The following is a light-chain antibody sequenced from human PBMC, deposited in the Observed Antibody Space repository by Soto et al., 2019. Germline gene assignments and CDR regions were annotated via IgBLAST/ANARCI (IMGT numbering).Light chain of an antibody. CDR2: DAS. Sequence: DIQMTQSPSTLSASVGDRVTITCRASQTISSWLAWYQQKPGKAPNLLIYDASTLERGVPSRFSGSGSGTEFTLTVSSLQPDDFATYYCQQYSDYSWTFGQGTKVDIK. V-gene: IGKV1-5*01. CDR1: QTISSW. J-gene: IGKJ1*01. CDR3: QQYSDYSWT.